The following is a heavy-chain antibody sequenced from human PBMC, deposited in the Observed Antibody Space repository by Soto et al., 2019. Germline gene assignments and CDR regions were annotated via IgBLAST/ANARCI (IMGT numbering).Heavy chain of an antibody. V-gene: IGHV2-5*02. CDR2: IYWDEDK. D-gene: IGHD3-22*01. Sequence: QITLKESGPTLVKPTQTLTLTCTFSGFSLRTRGVAVGWFRQPPGKALEWLALIYWDEDKWYSPSLKSRLTTADDTSKTQVVLTMTNVNPVDTATYYCAHRPRGYAYYFDYWGQGILVNVSS. CDR1: GFSLRTRGVA. CDR3: AHRPRGYAYYFDY. J-gene: IGHJ4*02.